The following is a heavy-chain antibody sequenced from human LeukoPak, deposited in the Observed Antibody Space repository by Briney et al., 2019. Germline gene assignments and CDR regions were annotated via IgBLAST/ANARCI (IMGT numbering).Heavy chain of an antibody. D-gene: IGHD2-21*01. J-gene: IGHJ4*02. CDR1: GFTFDDYA. V-gene: IGHV3-9*01. CDR3: AKADYYSAPFDY. Sequence: PGGSLRLSCAASGFTFDDYAMHWVRQAPGKGLEWVSGISWNSGSIGYADSVKGRFTISRDNAKNSLYLQMNSLRAEDTAVYYCAKADYYSAPFDYWGQGTLVTVSS. CDR2: ISWNSGSI.